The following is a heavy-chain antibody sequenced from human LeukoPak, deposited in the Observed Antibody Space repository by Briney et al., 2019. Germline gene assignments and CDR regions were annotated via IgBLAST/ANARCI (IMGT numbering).Heavy chain of an antibody. Sequence: LETLSLTCTVSGGSISSFYWSWIRQPPGKGLEWIGYIYSSGSAIYNPSLKSRLTMSVDTSKSHFSLKLSSVTATDTAVYYCARARVPATWFDPWGQGTLVTVSS. CDR1: GGSISSFY. D-gene: IGHD2-2*01. CDR3: ARARVPATWFDP. CDR2: IYSSGSA. J-gene: IGHJ5*02. V-gene: IGHV4-59*01.